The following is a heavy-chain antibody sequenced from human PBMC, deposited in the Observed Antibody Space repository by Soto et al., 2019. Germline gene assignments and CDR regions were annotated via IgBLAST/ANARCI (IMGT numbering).Heavy chain of an antibody. D-gene: IGHD2-15*01. CDR3: ARVESYYYGMDV. V-gene: IGHV3-30*03. CDR2: ISYDGSNK. CDR1: GFTFSSYG. Sequence: GGSLRLSCAASGFTFSSYGMHWVRQAPGKGLEWVAVISYDGSNKYYADSVKGRFTISRDNSKNTLYLQMNSLRAEDTAVYYCARVESYYYGMDVWGQGTTVTVS. J-gene: IGHJ6*02.